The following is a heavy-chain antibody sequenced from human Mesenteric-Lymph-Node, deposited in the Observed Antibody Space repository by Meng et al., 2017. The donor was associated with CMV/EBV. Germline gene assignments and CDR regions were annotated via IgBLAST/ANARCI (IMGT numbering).Heavy chain of an antibody. V-gene: IGHV1-2*02. D-gene: IGHD3/OR15-3a*01. CDR1: GYTFSGYY. Sequence: ASVKVSCKASGYTFSGYYIHWVRQAPGQGLEWMGWISPNSGATNYAQKFQGRVTMTGDTSISTAYMELSRLTSDDTAVYYCARDQDLSRTGQYYYYCMDAWGQGTTVTVSS. CDR3: ARDQDLSRTGQYYYYCMDA. J-gene: IGHJ6*02. CDR2: ISPNSGAT.